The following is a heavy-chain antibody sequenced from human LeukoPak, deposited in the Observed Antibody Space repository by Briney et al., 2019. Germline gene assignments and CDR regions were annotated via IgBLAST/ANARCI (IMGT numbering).Heavy chain of an antibody. Sequence: VASVKVSCKASGYTFTGYYMHWVRQAPGQGLEWMGWINPNSGGTNYAQKFQGRVTMTRDTSISTAYMELSRLRSEDTAVYYCAREGGGDGYNSAGDYWGQGTLVTVSS. D-gene: IGHD5-24*01. CDR1: GYTFTGYY. CDR3: AREGGGDGYNSAGDY. V-gene: IGHV1-2*02. CDR2: INPNSGGT. J-gene: IGHJ4*02.